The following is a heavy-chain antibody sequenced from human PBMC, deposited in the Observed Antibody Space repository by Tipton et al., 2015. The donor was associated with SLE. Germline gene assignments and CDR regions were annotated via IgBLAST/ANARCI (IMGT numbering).Heavy chain of an antibody. J-gene: IGHJ4*02. V-gene: IGHV3-53*05. CDR3: ARDRGSGWFDFDY. D-gene: IGHD6-19*01. CDR2: LYSGGST. CDR1: GFTVSSNY. Sequence: SLRLSCAASGFTVSSNYMSWVRQAPGKGLEWVSVLYSGGSTYYADSVKGRFTISRDNSKNTLYLQMNSLRAEDMAVYYCARDRGSGWFDFDYLGQGTLVTVSS.